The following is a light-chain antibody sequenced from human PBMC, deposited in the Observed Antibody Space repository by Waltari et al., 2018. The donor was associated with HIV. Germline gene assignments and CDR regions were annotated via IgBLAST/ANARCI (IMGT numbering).Light chain of an antibody. CDR2: EVN. Sequence: QSALTQPPSASGSPGQSVTISCTGTNSDIGAYNYVSWYQQHPGKAPKFMIYEVNRRPSWVPERFSGSKSGNTASLTVSGLQAEDEADYYCSSYAGSNNWVFGGGTKLTVL. CDR1: NSDIGAYNY. J-gene: IGLJ3*02. CDR3: SSYAGSNNWV. V-gene: IGLV2-8*01.